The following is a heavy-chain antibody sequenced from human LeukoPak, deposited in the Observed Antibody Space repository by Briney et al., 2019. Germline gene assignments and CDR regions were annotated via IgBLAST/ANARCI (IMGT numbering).Heavy chain of an antibody. CDR1: GFTFSSYA. CDR2: IRYDGSNK. V-gene: IGHV3-30*02. Sequence: PGGSLRLSCAASGFTFSSYAMSWVRQAPGKGLEWVAFIRYDGSNKFYADSVKGRFTISRDDSKNTLYLQMNSLRTEDTAVYYCAKRATSGWYYFEHWGQGTLVIVSS. D-gene: IGHD6-19*01. J-gene: IGHJ4*02. CDR3: AKRATSGWYYFEH.